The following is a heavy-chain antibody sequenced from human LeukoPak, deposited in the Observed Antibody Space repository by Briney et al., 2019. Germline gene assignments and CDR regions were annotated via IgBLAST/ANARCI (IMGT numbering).Heavy chain of an antibody. CDR3: ARCMVRGDFYDMDV. D-gene: IGHD3-10*01. CDR2: IYYSEST. V-gene: IGHV4-39*01. Sequence: SETLSLTCTLSGRSLSSSSDYCRWIRRPPGKGLGWIGIIYYSESTYYNPTLNTRVTISVDTSKNQCCLKLSSVTASDTAVYYCARCMVRGDFYDMDVWGKGTTVTVSS. CDR1: GRSLSSSSDY. J-gene: IGHJ6*03.